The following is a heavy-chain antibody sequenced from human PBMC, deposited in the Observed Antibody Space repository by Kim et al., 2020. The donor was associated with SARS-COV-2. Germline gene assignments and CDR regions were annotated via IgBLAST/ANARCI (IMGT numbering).Heavy chain of an antibody. D-gene: IGHD3-3*01. CDR1: GGSISSYY. V-gene: IGHV4-59*01. J-gene: IGHJ4*02. CDR2: IYYSGST. Sequence: SETLSLTCTVSGGSISSYYWSWIRQPPGKGLEWIGYIYYSGSTNYNPSLKSRVTISVDTSKNQFSLKLSSVTAADTAVYYCARLGATYYDFWSGEYYFDYWGQGTLVTVSS. CDR3: ARLGATYYDFWSGEYYFDY.